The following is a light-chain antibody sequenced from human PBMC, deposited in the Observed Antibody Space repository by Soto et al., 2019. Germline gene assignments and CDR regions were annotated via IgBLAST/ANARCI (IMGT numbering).Light chain of an antibody. Sequence: QSDLTQPASVSGSPGLSIAISCTGTSSDVGGYNYVSWYQQHPGKAPKLMIYDVSNRPAGVSNRFSGSKSGNTASLTISGLRAEDEGDYYCSSYTTGGSYVFGTGTKLTVL. V-gene: IGLV2-14*01. J-gene: IGLJ1*01. CDR1: SSDVGGYNY. CDR2: DVS. CDR3: SSYTTGGSYV.